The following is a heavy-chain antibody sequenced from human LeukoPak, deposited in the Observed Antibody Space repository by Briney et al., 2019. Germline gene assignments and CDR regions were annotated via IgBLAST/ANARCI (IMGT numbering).Heavy chain of an antibody. CDR3: ARDREAGSSYSDY. V-gene: IGHV3-48*01. J-gene: IGHJ4*02. CDR1: GFTFNTYS. D-gene: IGHD2-15*01. Sequence: GGSLRLSCAASGFTFNTYSINWVRQAPGKGLEWISYISSSSTNVYYADSVRGRFTTSRDNAKNSLYLRMNYLTPEDTAVYYCARDREAGSSYSDYWGQGTLVTVSS. CDR2: ISSSSTNV.